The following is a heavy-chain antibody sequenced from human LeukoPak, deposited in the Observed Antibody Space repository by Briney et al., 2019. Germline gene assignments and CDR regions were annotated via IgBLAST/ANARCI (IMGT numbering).Heavy chain of an antibody. J-gene: IGHJ4*02. CDR2: INAGNGNT. V-gene: IGHV1-3*03. D-gene: IGHD4-17*01. CDR1: GYTFTSYA. CDR3: AREGYGDYGFGY. Sequence: ASVKVPCKASGYTFTSYAMHWVRQAPGQRLEWMGWINAGNGNTKYSQEFQGRVTITRDTSASTAYMELSSLRSEDMAVYYCAREGYGDYGFGYWGQGTLVTVSS.